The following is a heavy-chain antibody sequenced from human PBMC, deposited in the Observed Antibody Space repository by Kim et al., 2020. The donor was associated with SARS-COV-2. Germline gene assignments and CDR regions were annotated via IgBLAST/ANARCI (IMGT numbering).Heavy chain of an antibody. CDR2: INGNSGNI. D-gene: IGHD6-13*01. J-gene: IGHJ4*02. CDR3: AKGPGSSWEQDGIDF. CDR1: GFTFGDYA. V-gene: IGHV3-9*01. Sequence: GGSLRLSCVVSGFTFGDYAMHWVRQAPGKGLEWVSGINGNSGNIGYADSVKGRFTISRENAKNSLYLQMNSLRAEDSALYYCAKGPGSSWEQDGIDFWGQGTLVTVSS.